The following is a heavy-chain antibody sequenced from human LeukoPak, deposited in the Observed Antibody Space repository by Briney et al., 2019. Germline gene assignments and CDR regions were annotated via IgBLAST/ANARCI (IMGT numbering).Heavy chain of an antibody. J-gene: IGHJ4*02. D-gene: IGHD3/OR15-3a*01. CDR2: IKSKADGGTT. CDR1: VFTFTNAW. Sequence: GGSLRLSCAASVFTFTNAWMGWVRQAPVQGLEWVGRIKSKADGGTTDYAAPVKDRFTISRDDSKSTLYLQMNSLKTEDTAVYYCTADWTAFWGQGTLVTVSS. CDR3: TADWTAF. V-gene: IGHV3-15*01.